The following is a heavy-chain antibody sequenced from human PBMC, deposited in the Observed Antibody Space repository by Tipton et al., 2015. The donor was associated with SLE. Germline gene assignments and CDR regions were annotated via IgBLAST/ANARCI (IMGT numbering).Heavy chain of an antibody. V-gene: IGHV4-4*07. CDR3: ARGPYSSTGGDY. J-gene: IGHJ4*02. CDR2: IYTSGST. Sequence: TLSLTCTVSGGSITSYYWSWIRQPAGKGLEWIGRIYTSGSTNYNPSLKSRVTLSVDTSKNQFSLKLSSVTAADTAVYYCARGPYSSTGGDYWGQGTLVTVSS. D-gene: IGHD6-13*01. CDR1: GGSITSYY.